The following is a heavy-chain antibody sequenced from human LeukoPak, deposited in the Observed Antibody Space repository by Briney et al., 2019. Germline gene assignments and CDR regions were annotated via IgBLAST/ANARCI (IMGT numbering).Heavy chain of an antibody. CDR3: ASESPLYYDGNSGF. Sequence: GGSLRLSCAVSGFTVSSNYMSWVRQAPGKGLEWVSGIYGGDSTYYADSVKGRSTISRDNSKNTPYLQMNSLRAEDTAVYYCASESPLYYDGNSGFWGQGTLVTVSS. V-gene: IGHV3-53*01. J-gene: IGHJ4*02. CDR2: IYGGDST. CDR1: GFTVSSNY. D-gene: IGHD4-23*01.